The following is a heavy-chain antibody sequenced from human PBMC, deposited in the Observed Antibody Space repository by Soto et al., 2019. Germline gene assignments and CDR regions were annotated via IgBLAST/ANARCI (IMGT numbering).Heavy chain of an antibody. Sequence: VASVKVSCKASGYTFTSYGISWVRQAPGQGLEWMGWISAYNGNTNYAQKLQGRVTMTTDTSTSTAYMELRSLRSDDTAVYYCARDDMVRGAKTPSDYWGQGTLVTVSS. CDR2: ISAYNGNT. V-gene: IGHV1-18*01. D-gene: IGHD3-10*01. J-gene: IGHJ4*02. CDR1: GYTFTSYG. CDR3: ARDDMVRGAKTPSDY.